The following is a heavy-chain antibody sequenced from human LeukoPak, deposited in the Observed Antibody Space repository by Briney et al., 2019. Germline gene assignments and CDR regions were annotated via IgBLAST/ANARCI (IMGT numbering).Heavy chain of an antibody. D-gene: IGHD5-12*01. CDR1: GVSISSSNSY. J-gene: IGHJ4*02. V-gene: IGHV4-39*01. Sequence: SETLSLTCTVSGVSISSSNSYWGWIRQPPGKGLEWIGSIYYSGNTYYNASLKSQVSISIDTSKNQFSLRLTSVTAADTAVYYCASSGGNSGYDYSFDYWGQGTLVTVSS. CDR2: IYYSGNT. CDR3: ASSGGNSGYDYSFDY.